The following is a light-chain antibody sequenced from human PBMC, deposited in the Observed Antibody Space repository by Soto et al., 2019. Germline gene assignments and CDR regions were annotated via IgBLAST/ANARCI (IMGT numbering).Light chain of an antibody. Sequence: AIQMTQSPYSLSASVGDRVIITCRASQAIRTELGWYQQRPGKAPKLLIYGTSTLQSGVPSRFSGSGSGTGFTPTIHGLKHAVFATYYCLQDYSHPRTFGQGTQV. CDR1: QAIRTE. CDR3: LQDYSHPRT. V-gene: IGKV1-6*01. CDR2: GTS. J-gene: IGKJ1*01.